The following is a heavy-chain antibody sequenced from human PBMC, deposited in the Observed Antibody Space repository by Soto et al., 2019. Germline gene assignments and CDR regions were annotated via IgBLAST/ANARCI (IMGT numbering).Heavy chain of an antibody. V-gene: IGHV1-2*04. CDR2: INPNSGGT. Sequence: ASVKVSCKASGYTFTGYYMHWVRQAPGQGLEWKGRINPNSGGTNYAQKFQGWVTMTRDTSISTAYMELSRLRSDDTAVYYCARPSSEATMPFDAFDIWGQGTMVTVSS. J-gene: IGHJ3*02. CDR1: GYTFTGYY. CDR3: ARPSSEATMPFDAFDI. D-gene: IGHD5-12*01.